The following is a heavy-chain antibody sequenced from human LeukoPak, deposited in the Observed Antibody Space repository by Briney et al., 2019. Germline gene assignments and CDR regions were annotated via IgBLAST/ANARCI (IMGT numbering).Heavy chain of an antibody. Sequence: GASVKVSCKASGGTFSSYAISWVRQAPGQGLEWMGGIIPIFGTANYAQKFQGRVTITADESTSTAYMELSSLRSEDTAVYYCAKAKFQGGFDNWGQGTLSPSPQ. CDR1: GGTFSSYA. V-gene: IGHV1-69*13. J-gene: IGHJ4*02. CDR2: IIPIFGTA. D-gene: IGHD1-26*01. CDR3: AKAKFQGGFDN.